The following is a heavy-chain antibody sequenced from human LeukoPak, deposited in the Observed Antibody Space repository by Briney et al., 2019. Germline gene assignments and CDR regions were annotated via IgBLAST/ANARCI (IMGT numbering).Heavy chain of an antibody. J-gene: IGHJ4*02. CDR1: GGSISSSNW. CDR2: IYHSGST. D-gene: IGHD3-22*01. CDR3: ARDQYYDSSGYYYFGVDY. Sequence: SGTLSLTCAVSGGSISSSNWWSWVRQPPGKGLEWIGEIYHSGSTNYNPSLKSRVTISVDKSKNQFSLKLSSVTAADTAVYYCARDQYYDSSGYYYFGVDYWGQGTLVTVSS. V-gene: IGHV4-4*02.